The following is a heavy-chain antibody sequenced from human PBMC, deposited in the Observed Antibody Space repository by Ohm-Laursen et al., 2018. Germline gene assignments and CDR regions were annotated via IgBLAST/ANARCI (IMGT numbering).Heavy chain of an antibody. J-gene: IGHJ2*01. CDR2: IGDGGGGA. V-gene: IGHV3-23*01. CDR3: VRDPGTNRHDWYFDL. CDR1: GFTFSNYA. D-gene: IGHD1-14*01. Sequence: SLRLSCAASGFTFSNYAMNWVRQVPEKGLEWVSSIGDGGGGAYYADSVKGRFTISRDNANKMVYLQMNSLRAEDAALYYCVRDPGTNRHDWYFDLWGRGTLLTVSS.